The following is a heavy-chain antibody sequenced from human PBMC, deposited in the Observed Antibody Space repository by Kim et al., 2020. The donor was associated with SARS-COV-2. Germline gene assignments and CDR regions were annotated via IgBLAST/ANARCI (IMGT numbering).Heavy chain of an antibody. D-gene: IGHD6-13*01. CDR1: GFTFSSYA. Sequence: GGSLRLSCAASGFTFSSYAMHWVRQAPGKGLEWVAVISYDGSNKYYADSVKGRFTISRDNSKNTLYLQMNSLRAEDTAVYYCARDTRKPGARGSSCAYWGQGTMVNVSS. CDR2: ISYDGSNK. CDR3: ARDTRKPGARGSSCAY. V-gene: IGHV3-30*01. J-gene: IGHJ4*02.